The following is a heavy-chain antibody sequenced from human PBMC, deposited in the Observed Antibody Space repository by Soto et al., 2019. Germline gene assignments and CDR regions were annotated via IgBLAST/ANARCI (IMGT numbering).Heavy chain of an antibody. CDR3: ARGNEFNLY. J-gene: IGHJ4*02. D-gene: IGHD3-10*01. V-gene: IGHV4-59*11. Sequence: PSETLSLTCTVSGGSFSNHYWSWIRQPPGKGLEWIGYISYNGNTNYNPSLKSRVTILVDTSKSQFSLKLSSVTAADTAVYYCARGNEFNLYWGQGALVTVSS. CDR2: ISYNGNT. CDR1: GGSFSNHY.